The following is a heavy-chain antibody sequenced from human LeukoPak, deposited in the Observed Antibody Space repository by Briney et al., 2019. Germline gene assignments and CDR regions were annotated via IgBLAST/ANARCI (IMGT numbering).Heavy chain of an antibody. D-gene: IGHD4-17*01. CDR2: INPNSGGT. V-gene: IGHV1-2*02. CDR1: GYTFTGYY. J-gene: IGHJ4*02. CDR3: ARAGTTVTMNY. Sequence: PGRSLRLSCAASGYTFTGYYMHWVRQAPGQGLEWMGWINPNSGGTNYAQKFQGRVTMTRDTSISTAYMELSRLRSDDTAVYYCARAGTTVTMNYWGQGTLVTVSS.